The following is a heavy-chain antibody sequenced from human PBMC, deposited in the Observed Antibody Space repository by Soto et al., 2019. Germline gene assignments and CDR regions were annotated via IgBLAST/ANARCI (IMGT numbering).Heavy chain of an antibody. D-gene: IGHD3-3*01. CDR1: GFTFSNAW. V-gene: IGHV3-15*01. CDR2: IKSKTDGGTT. Sequence: GWSLRLSCAASGFTFSNAWMSWVRQAPGKGLEWVGRIKSKTDGGTTDYAAPVKGRFTISRDDSKNTLYLQMNSLKTEDTAVYYSKTDRSITIFGVVITDYYYYGMDVCGQGTTVSVS. CDR3: KTDRSITIFGVVITDYYYYGMDV. J-gene: IGHJ6*02.